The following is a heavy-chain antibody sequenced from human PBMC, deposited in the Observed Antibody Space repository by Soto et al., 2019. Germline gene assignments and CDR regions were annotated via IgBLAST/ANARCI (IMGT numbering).Heavy chain of an antibody. V-gene: IGHV4-31*03. J-gene: IGHJ6*02. D-gene: IGHD1-7*01. Sequence: KPSETLSLTCTVSGDSISSGGYYWSWIRQHPGKGLEWIGYIYYSGSTYYNPSLKSRVTISVDTSKNQFSLKLSSVTAADTAVYYCARDISNYASYYYYGMDVWGQGTTVTVSS. CDR3: ARDISNYASYYYYGMDV. CDR1: GDSISSGGYY. CDR2: IYYSGST.